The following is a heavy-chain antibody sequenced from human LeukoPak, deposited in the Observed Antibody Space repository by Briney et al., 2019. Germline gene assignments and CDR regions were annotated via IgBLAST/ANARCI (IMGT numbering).Heavy chain of an antibody. CDR1: GFTFSSYS. D-gene: IGHD6-19*01. CDR3: ARAYSSAVAAFWFDP. Sequence: GGSLRLSCAASGFTFSSYSMNWVRQAPGKGLEWVSSISSSSSYIYYADSVKGRFTISRDNAKNSLYLQMNSLRAEDAAVYYCARAYSSAVAAFWFDPWGQGTLVTVSS. V-gene: IGHV3-21*01. J-gene: IGHJ5*02. CDR2: ISSSSSYI.